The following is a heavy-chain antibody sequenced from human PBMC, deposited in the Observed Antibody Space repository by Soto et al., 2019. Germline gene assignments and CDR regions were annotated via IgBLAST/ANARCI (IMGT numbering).Heavy chain of an antibody. CDR2: ISYDGSDK. CDR3: AKDRCAGGACYGLVDY. Sequence: QPGGSLRLSCAASGFTFSSYGMQWVRQAPGKGLEWVAEISYDGSDKYYIDSVKGRFNISRDDSNNTLYLQMNSLRAEDTAVYYCAKDRCAGGACYGLVDYWGQGTLVTVSS. CDR1: GFTFSSYG. D-gene: IGHD2-8*02. J-gene: IGHJ4*02. V-gene: IGHV3-30*18.